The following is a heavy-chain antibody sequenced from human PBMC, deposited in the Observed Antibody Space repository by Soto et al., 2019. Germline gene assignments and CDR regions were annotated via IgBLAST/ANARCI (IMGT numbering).Heavy chain of an antibody. CDR1: GFTFTDYA. CDR3: ANAQEGAYNVXGLGY. D-gene: IGHD3-10*02. CDR2: IICSCGVT. V-gene: IGHV3-23*01. Sequence: LRLSCSASGFTFTDYAMTWVRQAPGRGLEGVSCIICSCGVTYYAHSVKGRFSISRDNSRNTLFLQMHSLRAGDTAIYYRANAQEGAYNVXGLGYWTQGLLXT. J-gene: IGHJ4*02.